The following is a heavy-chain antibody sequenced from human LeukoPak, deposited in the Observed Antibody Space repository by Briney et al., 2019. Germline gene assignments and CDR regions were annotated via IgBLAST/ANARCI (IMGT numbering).Heavy chain of an antibody. Sequence: SETLSLTCAVYGGSFSGYYWRWIRQPPRKGLEWIGEINHCGSNNYNPPLKSPVTISVDTTKNQCSLKLSSVTAADTAVYICAREVRWPGRDAFDIWGQGTMVTVSS. J-gene: IGHJ3*02. CDR2: INHCGSN. CDR1: GGSFSGYY. V-gene: IGHV4-34*01. CDR3: AREVRWPGRDAFDI. D-gene: IGHD4-23*01.